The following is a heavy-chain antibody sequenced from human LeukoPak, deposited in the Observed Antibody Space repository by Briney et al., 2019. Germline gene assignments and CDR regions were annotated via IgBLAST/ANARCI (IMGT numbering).Heavy chain of an antibody. Sequence: GRSLRLSCAASGFSFSSYAMHWVRQAPGKGLEWVAVISYDGSNKYYADSVKGRFTISRDNSKNTLYLQMNSLRAEDTAVYYCARDFEFGGSGIYYYMDVWGKGTTVTVSS. D-gene: IGHD3-10*01. CDR1: GFSFSSYA. V-gene: IGHV3-30-3*01. J-gene: IGHJ6*03. CDR2: ISYDGSNK. CDR3: ARDFEFGGSGIYYYMDV.